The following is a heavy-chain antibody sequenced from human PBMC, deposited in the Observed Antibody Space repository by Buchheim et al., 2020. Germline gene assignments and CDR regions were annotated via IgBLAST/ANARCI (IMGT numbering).Heavy chain of an antibody. CDR1: GFTVSSNY. D-gene: IGHD3-22*01. J-gene: IGHJ4*02. V-gene: IGHV3-20*04. CDR3: ARVTSGYYQEPTDY. Sequence: EVQLVESGGGLIQPGGSLRLSCAASGFTVSSNYMSWVRQAPGKGLEWVSGINWNGGSTGYADSVKGRFTISRDNAKNSLYLQMNSLRAEDTALYYCARVTSGYYQEPTDYWGQGTL. CDR2: INWNGGST.